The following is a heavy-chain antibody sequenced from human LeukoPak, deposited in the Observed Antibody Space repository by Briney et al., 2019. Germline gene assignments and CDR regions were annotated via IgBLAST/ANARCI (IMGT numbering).Heavy chain of an antibody. CDR1: GYTFTGYY. CDR3: ARDEDRYCSSTSCYAFDY. V-gene: IGHV1-2*02. CDR2: INPNSGGT. Sequence: ASVKVSCKASGYTFTGYYMHWVRQAPGQGLEWMGWINPNSGGTNYAQKFQGRVTMTRDTSISTAYMELSRLRSDDTAVYYCARDEDRYCSSTSCYAFDYWGQGTLVTVSS. J-gene: IGHJ4*02. D-gene: IGHD2-2*01.